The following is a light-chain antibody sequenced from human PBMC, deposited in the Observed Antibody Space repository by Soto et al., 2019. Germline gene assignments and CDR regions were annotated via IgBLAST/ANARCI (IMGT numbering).Light chain of an antibody. CDR1: QGIHKY. CDR2: GAS. CDR3: LQHNFYPPT. J-gene: IGKJ5*01. Sequence: DIQMTQSPSAMSASVGDRVTITCRASQGIHKYLAWFQQKPGKVPKRLIYGASSLQSGVPSRFSGSGSGTEFTLTISSLQPEDFATYYCLQHNFYPPTFGQGTRVE. V-gene: IGKV1-17*03.